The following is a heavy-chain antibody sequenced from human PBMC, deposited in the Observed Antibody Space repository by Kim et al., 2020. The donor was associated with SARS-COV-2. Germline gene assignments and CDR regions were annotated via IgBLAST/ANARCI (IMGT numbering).Heavy chain of an antibody. CDR1: GYTFTSYG. D-gene: IGHD6-13*01. CDR2: ISAYNGNT. J-gene: IGHJ4*02. CDR3: ARGLFPRKWQQLVLDY. V-gene: IGHV1-18*01. Sequence: ASVKVSCKASGYTFTSYGISWVRQAPGQGLEWMGWISAYNGNTNYAQKLQGRVTMTTDTSTSTAYMELRSLRSDDTAVYYCARGLFPRKWQQLVLDYWGQGTLVTVSS.